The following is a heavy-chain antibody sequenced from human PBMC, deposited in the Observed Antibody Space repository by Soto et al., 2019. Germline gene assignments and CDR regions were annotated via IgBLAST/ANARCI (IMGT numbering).Heavy chain of an antibody. CDR3: ARDGQGLAPYALDV. CDR2: IWYDGSNK. Sequence: QVQLVESGGGVAQPGRSMRLSCTVSGFTFSGHAMHWVRQAPGKGLEWMTQIWYDGSNKYYAESVKGRFTISRDNSKNTLYLQMNSLRVEDTAVYYCARDGQGLAPYALDVWGQGTSVTVSS. CDR1: GFTFSGHA. V-gene: IGHV3-33*01. D-gene: IGHD6-19*01. J-gene: IGHJ6*02.